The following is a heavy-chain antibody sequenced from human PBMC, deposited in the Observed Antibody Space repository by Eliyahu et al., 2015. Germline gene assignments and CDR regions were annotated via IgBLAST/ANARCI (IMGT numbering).Heavy chain of an antibody. J-gene: IGHJ2*01. V-gene: IGHV3-23*01. D-gene: IGHD4-17*01. CDR1: GFTLXNYA. CDR2: TGGSGIST. CDR3: ARGTTVTTGERYFDL. Sequence: EVQLLESGGGLVQPGGSLRLSCAASGFTLXNYAMXWVRQAPGKGLEWVSGTGGSGISTFYADSVKGRFTISRDNSKNTLYLQVNSLRAEDTAVYYCARGTTVTTGERYFDLWGRGTLVTVSS.